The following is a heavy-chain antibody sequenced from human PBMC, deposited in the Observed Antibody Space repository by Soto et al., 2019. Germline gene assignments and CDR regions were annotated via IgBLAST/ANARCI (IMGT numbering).Heavy chain of an antibody. CDR1: GYTFVDHY. V-gene: IGHV1-2*02. Sequence: ASVKVSCKTSGYTFVDHYLYWVRQAPGQGLEWMGWINPRNGDKKYAQKFQGRVTMIRDTIITTTYMDLSALTSDDTAVYYCERRDVTRIEVVDVWGPGTTVTVSS. CDR3: ERRDVTRIEVVDV. J-gene: IGHJ6*02. CDR2: INPRNGDK. D-gene: IGHD2-21*02.